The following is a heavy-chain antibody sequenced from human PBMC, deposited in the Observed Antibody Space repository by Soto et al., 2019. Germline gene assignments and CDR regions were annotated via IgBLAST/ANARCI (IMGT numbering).Heavy chain of an antibody. CDR1: GASITGSFF. Sequence: SETLSLTCTVSGASITGSFFWSWIRQPAGKGLEWIGRFSLSGTTNYNPSLRSRVTMSADVSKNQFSLRLTSVTAADTALYYCARGMTPPGAPAWYYFDSWGQGTLVTVAS. CDR2: FSLSGTT. J-gene: IGHJ4*02. D-gene: IGHD2-8*02. CDR3: ARGMTPPGAPAWYYFDS. V-gene: IGHV4-4*07.